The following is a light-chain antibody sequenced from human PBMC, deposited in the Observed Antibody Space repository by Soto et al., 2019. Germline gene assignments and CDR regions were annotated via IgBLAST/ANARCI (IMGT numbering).Light chain of an antibody. J-gene: IGLJ3*02. CDR1: SSDVGSYNF. CDR2: EGS. CDR3: CSYAGSNTWV. Sequence: QSALTQPASVSDSPGQSITISCTGTSSDVGSYNFVSWYQQHPGKAPKLMIYEGSKRPSGVSYRFSGSKSGNTASLTISGLQAEDEADYYCCSYAGSNTWVFGGGTKLTV. V-gene: IGLV2-23*01.